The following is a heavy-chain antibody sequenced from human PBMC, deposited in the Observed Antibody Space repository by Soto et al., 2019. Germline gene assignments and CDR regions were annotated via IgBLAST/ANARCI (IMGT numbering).Heavy chain of an antibody. V-gene: IGHV1-69*06. D-gene: IGHD3-10*01. J-gene: IGHJ4*02. CDR2: INAGYGPT. CDR1: GGTFSIYA. Sequence: SVKVSCTASGGTFSIYAISWVRQAPGQGLEWMAWINAGYGPTTYAQKFQGRVTITRDTSARTVYMELRSLRFEDTATYYCARAGWFAEGYFDFWGQGTPVTVPQ. CDR3: ARAGWFAEGYFDF.